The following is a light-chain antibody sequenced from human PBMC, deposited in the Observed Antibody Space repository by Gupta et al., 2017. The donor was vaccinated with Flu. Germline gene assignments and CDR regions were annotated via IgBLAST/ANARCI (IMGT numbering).Light chain of an antibody. CDR3: QSLVTSDTWV. Sequence: SPELTQPASVSVSPGQTATITCSGDVLATHHAYWYQQKPGQAPLLVVFKDTEGPSGIPERFSGSTSETTVTLIINSVQAEDEADYYCQSLVTSDTWVFGAGTKLTVL. CDR1: VLATHH. V-gene: IGLV3-25*02. CDR2: KDT. J-gene: IGLJ3*02.